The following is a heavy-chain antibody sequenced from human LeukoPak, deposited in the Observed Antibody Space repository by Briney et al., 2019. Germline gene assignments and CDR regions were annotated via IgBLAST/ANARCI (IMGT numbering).Heavy chain of an antibody. CDR2: IKEDGSQK. CDR3: ARTITMIVVDVVFDY. Sequence: GGSLRLSCAASGFTFRRYWMSWVRQAPGKGLEWVANIKEDGSQKYYVGSVKGRFTISRDNAKNSLYLQMNSLRAEDTAVYYCARTITMIVVDVVFDYWGQGTLVTVSS. CDR1: GFTFRRYW. V-gene: IGHV3-7*01. D-gene: IGHD3-22*01. J-gene: IGHJ4*02.